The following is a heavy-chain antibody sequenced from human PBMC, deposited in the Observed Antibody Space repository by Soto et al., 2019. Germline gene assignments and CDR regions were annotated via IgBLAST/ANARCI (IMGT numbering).Heavy chain of an antibody. CDR2: IDHTGCT. CDR3: AGSVHF. Sequence: QVQLQESGPGLVNPSGTLSLTCAVSGASINRDNWWTWVRQPPGKGLERIGDIDHTGCTNYDSSLKSRATISIDESKNHFSLTLTSVTAADTAVYYCAGSVHFWGQGTLVAVSS. CDR1: GASINRDNW. J-gene: IGHJ4*02. V-gene: IGHV4-4*02. D-gene: IGHD3-10*01.